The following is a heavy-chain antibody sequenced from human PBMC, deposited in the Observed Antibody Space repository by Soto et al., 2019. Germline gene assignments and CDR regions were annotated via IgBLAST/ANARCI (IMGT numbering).Heavy chain of an antibody. J-gene: IGHJ6*02. Sequence: GASVNVSCKASGYTFTGYYMHWVRQAPGQELEWMGWINPNSGGTNYAQKFQGRVTMTRDTSISTAYMELSRLRSDDTAVYYCASSGLPDSSSWHGDYYGMDVWGQGTPVTVSS. V-gene: IGHV1-2*02. CDR1: GYTFTGYY. CDR2: INPNSGGT. CDR3: ASSGLPDSSSWHGDYYGMDV. D-gene: IGHD6-13*01.